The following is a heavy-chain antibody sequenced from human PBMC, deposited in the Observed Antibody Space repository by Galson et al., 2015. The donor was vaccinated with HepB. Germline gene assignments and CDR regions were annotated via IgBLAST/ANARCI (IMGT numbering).Heavy chain of an antibody. Sequence: SVKVSCKASGYTFTTYYICWVRQAPGQGLEWMGWVSGYNGDTNLEQKFQGRVTMTTDKSTTTAYMEVKSMRSDDAGVYYCARVKDSLDVWGQGTTVTVSS. CDR3: ARVKDSLDV. D-gene: IGHD2-15*01. CDR1: GYTFTTYY. CDR2: VSGYNGDT. J-gene: IGHJ6*02. V-gene: IGHV1-18*01.